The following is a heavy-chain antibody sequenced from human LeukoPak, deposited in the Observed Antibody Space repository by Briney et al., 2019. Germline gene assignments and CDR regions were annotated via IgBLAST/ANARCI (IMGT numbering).Heavy chain of an antibody. CDR1: GGSFSGYY. J-gene: IGHJ6*02. CDR2: INHSGST. D-gene: IGHD1-26*01. CDR3: ARGIVGATTPSYYYHGMDV. Sequence: KASETLSLTCAAYGGSFSGYYWSWIRQPPGKGLEWIGEINHSGSTNYNRSLKSRVTISVDTSKNQFSLKLSSVTAADTAVYYCARGIVGATTPSYYYHGMDVWGQGTTVTVSS. V-gene: IGHV4-34*01.